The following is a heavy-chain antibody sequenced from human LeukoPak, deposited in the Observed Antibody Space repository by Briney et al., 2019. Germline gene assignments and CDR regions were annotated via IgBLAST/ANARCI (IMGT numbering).Heavy chain of an antibody. D-gene: IGHD3-22*01. CDR3: ARGGGSGYYPGDY. CDR1: GGSICSSSYY. CDR2: IYYSGST. J-gene: IGHJ4*02. Sequence: SETLSLTCTVSGGSICSSSYYWGWIRQPPGKGLEWIGSIYYSGSTYYNPSLKSRVTISVDTSKNQFSLRLSSVTAADTAVYYCARGGGSGYYPGDYWGQGTLVTVSS. V-gene: IGHV4-39*07.